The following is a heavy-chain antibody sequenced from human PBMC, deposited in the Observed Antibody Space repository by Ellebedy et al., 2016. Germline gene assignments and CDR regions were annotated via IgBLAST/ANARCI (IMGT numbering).Heavy chain of an antibody. V-gene: IGHV3-23*01. J-gene: IGHJ4*02. CDR3: AKDRIVGATPFDY. Sequence: GESLKISCAASGFTFSSYAMSWVRQAPGKGLEWVSAISGSGGSTYYADSVKGRFTISRDNSKNTLNLQMNSLRAEDTAVYYCAKDRIVGATPFDYWGQGTLVTVSS. CDR1: GFTFSSYA. CDR2: ISGSGGST. D-gene: IGHD1-26*01.